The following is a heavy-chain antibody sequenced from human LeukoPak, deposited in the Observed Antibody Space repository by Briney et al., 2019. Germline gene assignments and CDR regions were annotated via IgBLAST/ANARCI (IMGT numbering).Heavy chain of an antibody. V-gene: IGHV5-51*01. CDR2: IYPGDSDT. Sequence: GESLKISCKGSGYSFTNYWIGWVRQMPGKGLEWMAIIYPGDSDTKYSPSFQDQVTISADKSINTAYLHWRSLKASDTAMYYCARLSMIDTFDIWGLATVVTVSS. CDR3: ARLSMIDTFDI. D-gene: IGHD3-22*01. J-gene: IGHJ3*02. CDR1: GYSFTNYW.